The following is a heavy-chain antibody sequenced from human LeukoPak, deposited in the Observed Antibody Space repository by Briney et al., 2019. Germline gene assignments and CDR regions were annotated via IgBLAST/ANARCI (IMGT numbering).Heavy chain of an antibody. V-gene: IGHV4-59*01. CDR1: GGSISGSY. Sequence: PSGTLSLTCTVTGGSISGSYWSWIRQPPGKGLEWIAYMYNSGSTNYNPSLKSRVTISIDTSKNQFSLKLSSLTAADTAIYYCARGVESYGDYGYWGQGILVTVSS. CDR3: ARGVESYGDYGY. CDR2: MYNSGST. D-gene: IGHD4-17*01. J-gene: IGHJ4*02.